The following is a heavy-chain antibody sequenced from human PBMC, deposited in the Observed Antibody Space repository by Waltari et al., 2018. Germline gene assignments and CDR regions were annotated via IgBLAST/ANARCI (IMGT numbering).Heavy chain of an antibody. CDR2: INHSGST. J-gene: IGHJ4*02. CDR3: ARGPMNCV. V-gene: IGHV4-34*01. D-gene: IGHD2-21*01. Sequence: QVQLQQWGAGLLKPSETLSLTCAVYGGSFSGYYWSWIRQPPGKGLEWIGEINHSGSTNYNPSVKSRVTISVDTSKNQFSLKLSSVTAADTAVYYCARGPMNCVWGQGTLVTVSS. CDR1: GGSFSGYY.